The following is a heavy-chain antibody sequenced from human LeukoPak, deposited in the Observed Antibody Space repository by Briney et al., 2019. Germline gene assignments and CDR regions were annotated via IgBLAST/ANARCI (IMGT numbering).Heavy chain of an antibody. D-gene: IGHD6-13*01. CDR2: ISYDGSNK. V-gene: IGHV3-30*18. CDR3: AKDRRAAAYYFDY. J-gene: IGHJ4*02. CDR1: GFTFSSHS. Sequence: QTGGSLRLSYAASGFTFSSHSMNWVRQAPGKGLEWVAVISYDGSNKYYADSVKGRFTISRDNSKNTLYLQMNSLRAEDTAVYYCAKDRRAAAYYFDYWGQGTLVTVSS.